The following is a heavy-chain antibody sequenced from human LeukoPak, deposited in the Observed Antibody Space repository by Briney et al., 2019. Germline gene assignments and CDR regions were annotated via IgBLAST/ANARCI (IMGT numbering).Heavy chain of an antibody. CDR2: IRYDGSNK. CDR1: GFTFSSYV. D-gene: IGHD3-22*01. Sequence: PGGSLRLSCAASGFTFSSYVMHWVRQAPGKGLEWVAFIRYDGSNKYYADSVKGRFTISRDNSKNTLYLQMNSLRAEDTAVYYCAKELGFYYDRVDYWGQGTLVIVSS. CDR3: AKELGFYYDRVDY. V-gene: IGHV3-30*02. J-gene: IGHJ4*02.